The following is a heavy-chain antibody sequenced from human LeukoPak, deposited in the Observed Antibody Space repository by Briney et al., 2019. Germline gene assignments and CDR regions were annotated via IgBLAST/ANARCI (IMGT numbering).Heavy chain of an antibody. CDR1: GGSFSGYY. Sequence: SETLSLTCAVYGGSFSGYYGSWIRQPPGKGLEWIGEINHSGSTNYNPSLKSRVTISVDTSKNQFSLKLSSVTAADTAVYYCARGTIKLLDVWGQGTTVTVSS. D-gene: IGHD5-24*01. J-gene: IGHJ6*02. CDR2: INHSGST. V-gene: IGHV4-34*01. CDR3: ARGTIKLLDV.